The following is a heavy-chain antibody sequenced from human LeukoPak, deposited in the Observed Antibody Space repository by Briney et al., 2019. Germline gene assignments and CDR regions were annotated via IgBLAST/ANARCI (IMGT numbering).Heavy chain of an antibody. CDR2: LWYDGTTK. J-gene: IGHJ5*02. Sequence: GRSLRLSCSASGFTFSSYAIHWVRQAPGRGLEWVAILWYDGTTKSYADSVKGRFTISRDNSKNTLYLQMNSLRAEDTAVYYCARALGQQLLNWFDPWGQGTLVTVSS. CDR1: GFTFSSYA. V-gene: IGHV3-33*01. D-gene: IGHD6-13*01. CDR3: ARALGQQLLNWFDP.